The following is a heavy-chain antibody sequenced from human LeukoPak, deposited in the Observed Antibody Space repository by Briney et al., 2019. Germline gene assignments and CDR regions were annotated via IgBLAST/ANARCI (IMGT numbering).Heavy chain of an antibody. J-gene: IGHJ6*02. V-gene: IGHV3-48*03. CDR2: ISSSGSTI. Sequence: EGSLRLCCAASGFTFSSYEMNWVRQAPGKGLEWVSYISSSGSTIYYADSVKGRFTISRDNAKNSLYLQMNSLRAEDTAVYYCARNCGGDCLSYDMDVWGQGTTVTVSS. CDR1: GFTFSSYE. CDR3: ARNCGGDCLSYDMDV. D-gene: IGHD2-21*02.